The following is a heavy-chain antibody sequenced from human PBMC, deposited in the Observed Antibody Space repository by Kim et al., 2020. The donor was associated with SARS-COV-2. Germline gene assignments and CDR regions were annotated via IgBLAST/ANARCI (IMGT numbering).Heavy chain of an antibody. J-gene: IGHJ6*02. CDR1: GGSFSGYY. V-gene: IGHV4-34*01. CDR2: INHSGST. D-gene: IGHD5-18*01. Sequence: SETLSLTCAVYGGSFSGYYWSWIRQPPGKGLEWIGEINHSGSTNYNPSLKSRVTISVDTSKNQFSLKLSSVTAADTAVYYCARGSSYGPKTLYYYYGMDVWGQGTTVTVSS. CDR3: ARGSSYGPKTLYYYYGMDV.